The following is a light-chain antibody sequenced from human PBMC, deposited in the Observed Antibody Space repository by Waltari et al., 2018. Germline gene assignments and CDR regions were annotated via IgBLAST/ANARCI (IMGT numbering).Light chain of an antibody. J-gene: IGLJ3*02. CDR1: TGAVTSGDY. Sequence: QTVVTQEPSLTVSPGGTVTPTCASSTGAVTSGDYQNWFQQKSGQVRRSLIYGTNNKSTRPPARFSGSLLGGKAARTRGGVQAEDVADYYCLLYYGGVRVFGGGTKLTVL. CDR2: GTN. V-gene: IGLV7-43*01. CDR3: LLYYGGVRV.